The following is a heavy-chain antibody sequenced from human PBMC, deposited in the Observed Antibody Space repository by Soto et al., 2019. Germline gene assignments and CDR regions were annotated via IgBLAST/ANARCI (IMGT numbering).Heavy chain of an antibody. D-gene: IGHD1-26*01. Sequence: SETLSLTCTISGGYVRVYYWSWIRPPPGQALEWIGYIYDTGSPYYNPALRSRVSISADTSKNQISLKLTSATAADTAVYYCARGVGSSPPRYWGRGTLVTVSS. CDR2: IYDTGSP. J-gene: IGHJ4*02. CDR3: ARGVGSSPPRY. CDR1: GGYVRVYY. V-gene: IGHV4-59*02.